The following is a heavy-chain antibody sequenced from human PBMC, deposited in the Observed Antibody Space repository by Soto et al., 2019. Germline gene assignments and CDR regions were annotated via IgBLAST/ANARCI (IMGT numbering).Heavy chain of an antibody. Sequence: EVQLLESGGGLLQPGGSLRLSCTASGFTFSNYAMGWVRQAPGKGLEWVSTFSSGGGGTYYADSVKGRFTISRDNSKNTLYLQMNSLRAEDTAVYYCTKANRYCSGANCFTFDYWGLGSLVTVSS. D-gene: IGHD2-15*01. CDR1: GFTFSNYA. V-gene: IGHV3-23*01. J-gene: IGHJ4*02. CDR3: TKANRYCSGANCFTFDY. CDR2: FSSGGGGT.